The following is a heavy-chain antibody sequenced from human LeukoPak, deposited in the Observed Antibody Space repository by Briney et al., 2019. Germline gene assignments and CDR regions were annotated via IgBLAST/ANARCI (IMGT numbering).Heavy chain of an antibody. D-gene: IGHD2-2*02. Sequence: ASVKVSCKASGYTFTNYGFTWVRQAPGQGLEWMGWISAYNGNTNYTQKLQGRVTMIADTSTSTAYMELRSLRSDDTAVYYCARVYGYCNRISCYTGFDYWGQGTLVTVSS. V-gene: IGHV1-18*01. J-gene: IGHJ4*02. CDR1: GYTFTNYG. CDR2: ISAYNGNT. CDR3: ARVYGYCNRISCYTGFDY.